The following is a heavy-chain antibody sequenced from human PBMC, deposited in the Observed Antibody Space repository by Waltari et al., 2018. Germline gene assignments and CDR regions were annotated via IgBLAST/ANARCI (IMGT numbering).Heavy chain of an antibody. V-gene: IGHV1-2*06. CDR2: INPNSGGT. J-gene: IGHJ4*02. Sequence: QVQLVQSGAEVKKPGASVKVSCKASGYTFTGYYMHWVRQAPGQGLEWMGRINPNSGGTNYAQKCQGRVTMTRDTSISTAYMELSRLRSDDTAVYYCAREPGDGYLPFDYWGQGTLVTVSS. CDR3: AREPGDGYLPFDY. CDR1: GYTFTGYY. D-gene: IGHD5-12*01.